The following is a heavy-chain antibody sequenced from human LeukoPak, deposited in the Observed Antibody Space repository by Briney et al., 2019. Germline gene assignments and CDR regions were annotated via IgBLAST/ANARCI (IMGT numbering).Heavy chain of an antibody. CDR2: ISAYNGNT. Sequence: ASVKVSCKASGYTFTSYGISWVRRAPGQGLEWMGWISAYNGNTNYAQKLQGRVTMTTDTSTSTAYMELRSLRSDDTAVYYCARDLEPVVVTAKRGFDYWGQGTLVTVSS. CDR3: ARDLEPVVVTAKRGFDY. CDR1: GYTFTSYG. D-gene: IGHD2-21*02. J-gene: IGHJ4*02. V-gene: IGHV1-18*01.